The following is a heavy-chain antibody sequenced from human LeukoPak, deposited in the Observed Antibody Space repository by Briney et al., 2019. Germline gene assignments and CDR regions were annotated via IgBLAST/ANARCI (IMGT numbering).Heavy chain of an antibody. CDR3: AKNPIAVAEIGYYFDY. CDR1: GFTVSSNY. J-gene: IGHJ4*02. CDR2: ISGSGGST. Sequence: PGGSLRLSCAASGFTVSSNYMSWVRQAPGKGLEWVSAISGSGGSTYYADSVKGRFTISRDNSKNTLYLQMNSLRAEDTAVFYCAKNPIAVAEIGYYFDYWGQGTLVTVSS. D-gene: IGHD6-19*01. V-gene: IGHV3-23*01.